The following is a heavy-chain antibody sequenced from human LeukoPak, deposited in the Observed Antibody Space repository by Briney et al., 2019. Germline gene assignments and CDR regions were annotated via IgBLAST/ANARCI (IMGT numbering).Heavy chain of an antibody. CDR1: GFTFNSYA. Sequence: GGSLRLSCAASGFTFNSYAMSWVRQAPGKGLEWVSVISGGAGSTHHADSVKGRFTISRDNSKNTLYLQMNSLRAEDTAVYYCARSTGTGTAFDYWGQGTLITVSS. CDR3: ARSTGTGTAFDY. V-gene: IGHV3-23*01. D-gene: IGHD1-7*01. CDR2: ISGGAGST. J-gene: IGHJ4*02.